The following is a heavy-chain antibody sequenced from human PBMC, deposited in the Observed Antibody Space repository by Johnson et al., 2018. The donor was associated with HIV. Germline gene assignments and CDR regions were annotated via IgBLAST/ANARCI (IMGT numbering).Heavy chain of an antibody. CDR2: IGPAADT. Sequence: VQLVESGGGVVQPGGSLRLSCAASGFTFSSYDIHWVRQATGKGLESVSPIGPAADTYYPGSVKGRFTVSRENAKNSLYLQMNSLRAGDTAVYYCASSITGAHRGAFDIWGQGTMVTVSS. V-gene: IGHV3-13*01. CDR3: ASSITGAHRGAFDI. CDR1: GFTFSSYD. J-gene: IGHJ3*02. D-gene: IGHD1-20*01.